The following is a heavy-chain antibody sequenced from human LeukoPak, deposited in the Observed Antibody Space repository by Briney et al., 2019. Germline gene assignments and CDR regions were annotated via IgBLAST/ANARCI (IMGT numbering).Heavy chain of an antibody. D-gene: IGHD2-2*01. CDR3: ARTALSSRRDAFDI. CDR2: IYPGDSDT. J-gene: IGHJ3*02. V-gene: IGHV5-51*01. CDR1: GYSFTSYW. Sequence: GESLKISCKGSGYSFTSYWIGWVRQMPGKGLESMGIIYPGDSDTRYSPSFQGQVTISADRSISTAYLQWSSLKASDTAMYYCARTALSSRRDAFDIWGQGTMVTVSS.